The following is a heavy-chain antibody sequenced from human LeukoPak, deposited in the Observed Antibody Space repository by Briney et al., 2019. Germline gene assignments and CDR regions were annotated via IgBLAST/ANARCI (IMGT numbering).Heavy chain of an antibody. CDR2: ISSNGGST. CDR3: ARGRGIAVAGLIDY. CDR1: GFTFSSYA. J-gene: IGHJ4*02. D-gene: IGHD6-19*01. V-gene: IGHV3-64*02. Sequence: GGSLRLSCEASGFTFSSYAMHWVRQAPGKGLEYVSAISSNGGSTYYADSVKGRFTISRDNSKNTLYLQMGSLRAEDMAVYYCARGRGIAVAGLIDYWGPGTLVTVSS.